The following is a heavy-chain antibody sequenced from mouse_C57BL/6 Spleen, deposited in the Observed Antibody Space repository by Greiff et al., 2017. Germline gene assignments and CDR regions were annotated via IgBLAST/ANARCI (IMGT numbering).Heavy chain of an antibody. CDR2: ISSGGDYI. Sequence: DVMLVESGEGLVKPGGSLKLSCAASGFTFSSYAMSWVRQTPEKRLEWVAYISSGGDYIYYADTVKGRFTISRDNARNTLYLQMSSLKSEDTAMYYCTRDYYGYDGAMDYWGQGTSVTVSS. CDR3: TRDYYGYDGAMDY. D-gene: IGHD2-2*01. V-gene: IGHV5-9-1*02. J-gene: IGHJ4*01. CDR1: GFTFSSYA.